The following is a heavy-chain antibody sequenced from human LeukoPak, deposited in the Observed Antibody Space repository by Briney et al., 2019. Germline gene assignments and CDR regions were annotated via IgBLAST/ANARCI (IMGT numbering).Heavy chain of an antibody. CDR3: VRHRSDSGSSPIDF. Sequence: GESLKISCKGSGYTFTSYFIGWVRQVPAQGLEWVAIIRPGDSDTRYSPSFRGQVTVSADRSINTAYLQWSSPKASDTAMYYCVRHRSDSGSSPIDFWAQGTLVTVSS. CDR1: GYTFTSYF. CDR2: IRPGDSDT. D-gene: IGHD6-6*01. V-gene: IGHV5-51*01. J-gene: IGHJ4*02.